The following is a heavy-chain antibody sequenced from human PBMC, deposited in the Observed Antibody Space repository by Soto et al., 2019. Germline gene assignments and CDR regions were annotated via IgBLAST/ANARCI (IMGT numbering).Heavy chain of an antibody. D-gene: IGHD3-9*01. CDR3: ARGGHYDILTGYYTGYNYYYGMDV. CDR1: GGTFSSYT. J-gene: IGHJ6*02. V-gene: IGHV1-69*02. Sequence: QVQLVQSGAEVKKPGSSVKVSCKASGGTFSSYTISWVRQAPGQGLEWMGRIIPILGIANYAQKFQGRVTITADKSTSPAYMELSSLRSEDTAVYYCARGGHYDILTGYYTGYNYYYGMDVWGQGTTVTVSS. CDR2: IIPILGIA.